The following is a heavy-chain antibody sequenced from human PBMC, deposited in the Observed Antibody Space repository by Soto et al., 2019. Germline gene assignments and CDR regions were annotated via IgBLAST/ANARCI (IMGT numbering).Heavy chain of an antibody. D-gene: IGHD3-16*01. Sequence: QVQLVQSGPEVKKTGSSMKVSCKASGGPFRGYGLNWVRQAPGQGLEWIGGIIPNFGAPNYAQKFQGRVSITADEVTSTVYMELNGLRSDDTAVYYCATPARDFYGPFYQHSGLDVWGQGTRLTVSS. V-gene: IGHV1-69*01. CDR2: IIPNFGAP. CDR3: ATPARDFYGPFYQHSGLDV. CDR1: GGPFRGYG. J-gene: IGHJ6*02.